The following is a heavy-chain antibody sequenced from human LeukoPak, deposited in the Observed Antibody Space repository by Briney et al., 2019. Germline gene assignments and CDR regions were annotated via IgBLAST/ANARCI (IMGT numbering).Heavy chain of an antibody. D-gene: IGHD6-19*01. CDR3: ARDTTQWLARGNDAFDI. V-gene: IGHV1-18*01. J-gene: IGHJ3*02. Sequence: ASVKVSCKASGYTFTSYGISWVRQAPGQGLEWMGWISAYNGNTNYAQKLQGRVTMTTDTSTSTAYMELRSLRSDDTAVYYCARDTTQWLARGNDAFDIWGQGTMVTVSS. CDR2: ISAYNGNT. CDR1: GYTFTSYG.